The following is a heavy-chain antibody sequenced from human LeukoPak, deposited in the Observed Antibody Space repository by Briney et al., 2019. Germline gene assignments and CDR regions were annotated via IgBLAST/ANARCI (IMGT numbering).Heavy chain of an antibody. D-gene: IGHD6-6*01. Sequence: SETLSLTCAVSGYSISSGYYWGWIRQPPGKGLEWIGSIYHSGSTYYNPSLKSRVTISVDTSKNQFSLKLSSVTAADTAVYYCARREWGSSYATHFDYWGQGTLVTVSS. V-gene: IGHV4-38-2*01. CDR1: GYSISSGYY. CDR2: IYHSGST. J-gene: IGHJ4*02. CDR3: ARREWGSSYATHFDY.